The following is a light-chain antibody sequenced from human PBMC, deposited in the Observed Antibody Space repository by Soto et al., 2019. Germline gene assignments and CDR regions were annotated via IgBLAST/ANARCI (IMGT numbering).Light chain of an antibody. Sequence: EIVLTQSPGTLSLSPGERATLSCRASQSVSSSYLAWYQQKPGQAPRLLIYGASSRATGIPDRFSGSGSGTDFXLTISRLEPEDFAVYYCQQYGSSPFTFGGGTKVEIK. CDR1: QSVSSSY. V-gene: IGKV3-20*01. CDR3: QQYGSSPFT. J-gene: IGKJ4*01. CDR2: GAS.